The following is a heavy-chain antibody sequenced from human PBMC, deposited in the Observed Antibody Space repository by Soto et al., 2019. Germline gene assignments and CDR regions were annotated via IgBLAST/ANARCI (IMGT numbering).Heavy chain of an antibody. CDR3: ARDLGLRYFHFDY. Sequence: GSLRLSCTASGFTFGDYAMSWFRQAPGKGLEWVGFIRSKAYGGTTEYAASVKGRFTISRDDSKSIAYLQMNSLKTEDTAVYYCARDLGLRYFHFDYWGQGTLVTVSS. CDR2: IRSKAYGGTT. J-gene: IGHJ4*02. D-gene: IGHD3-9*01. V-gene: IGHV3-49*03. CDR1: GFTFGDYA.